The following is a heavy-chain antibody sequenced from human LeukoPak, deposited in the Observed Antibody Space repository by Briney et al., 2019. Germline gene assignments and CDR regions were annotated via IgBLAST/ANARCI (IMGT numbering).Heavy chain of an antibody. Sequence: SETLSLTCTVSGGSISSYYWSWIRQPPGKGLEWIGYIYYSGSTNYNPSLKSRVTISVDTSKNQFSLKLSSVTAADTAVYYCARAGIYFGPDYYYYGMDVCGQGTTVTVSS. CDR2: IYYSGST. CDR1: GGSISSYY. V-gene: IGHV4-59*01. D-gene: IGHD3/OR15-3a*01. J-gene: IGHJ6*02. CDR3: ARAGIYFGPDYYYYGMDV.